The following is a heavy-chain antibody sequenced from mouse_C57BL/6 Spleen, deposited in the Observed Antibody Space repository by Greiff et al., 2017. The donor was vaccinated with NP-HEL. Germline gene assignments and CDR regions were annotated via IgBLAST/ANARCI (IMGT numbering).Heavy chain of an antibody. V-gene: IGHV1-69*01. D-gene: IGHD2-5*01. J-gene: IGHJ2*01. CDR3: ARSSYYSNYHYFDY. CDR2: IDPSDSYT. CDR1: GYTFTSYW. Sequence: VQLQQSGAELVMPGASVKLSCKASGYTFTSYWMHWVKQRPGQGLEWIGEIDPSDSYTNYNQKFKGKSTLTVDKSSSTAYMQLSSLTSEDSAVYYCARSSYYSNYHYFDYWGQGTTLTVSS.